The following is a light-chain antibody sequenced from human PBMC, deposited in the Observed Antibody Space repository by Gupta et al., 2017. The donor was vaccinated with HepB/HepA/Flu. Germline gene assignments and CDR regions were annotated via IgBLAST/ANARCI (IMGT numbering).Light chain of an antibody. Sequence: DIQMTQSPSSLSASVGDRVTITCRASQTIGRYLNWYQQKPGKAPKLLISIGSTLQSGVPSRFSGGGSETDFTLTISKLQPEDIATYYSQQTDHIPWTFGQATKVQIK. CDR3: QQTDHIPWT. V-gene: IGKV1-39*01. J-gene: IGKJ1*01. CDR1: QTIGRY. CDR2: IGS.